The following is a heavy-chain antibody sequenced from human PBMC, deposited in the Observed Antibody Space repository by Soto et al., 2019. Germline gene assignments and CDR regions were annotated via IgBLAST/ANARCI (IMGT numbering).Heavy chain of an antibody. CDR2: INPNSGDT. CDR1: GYTFTGYY. Sequence: GASVKVSCKASGYTFTGYYIHWVRQAPGQGLEWMGWINPNSGDTNYAQKFQGRVTMTRDTSISTSYMELSRLRSDDMAVYYCARRENDYWRQGTLVTVSS. CDR3: ARRENDY. J-gene: IGHJ4*02. V-gene: IGHV1-2*02.